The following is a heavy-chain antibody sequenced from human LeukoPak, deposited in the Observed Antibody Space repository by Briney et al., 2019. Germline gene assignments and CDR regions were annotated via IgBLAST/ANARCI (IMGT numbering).Heavy chain of an antibody. J-gene: IGHJ4*02. CDR3: AKEFYDILTGYYTH. V-gene: IGHV3-9*01. D-gene: IGHD3-9*01. Sequence: GGSLRLSCAASGFTFDDYAMHWVRQAPGKGLEWVSGISWNSGSIGYADSVKGRFTISRDNAKNSLYLQMNSLRAEDTALYYCAKEFYDILTGYYTHWGQGTLVTVSS. CDR1: GFTFDDYA. CDR2: ISWNSGSI.